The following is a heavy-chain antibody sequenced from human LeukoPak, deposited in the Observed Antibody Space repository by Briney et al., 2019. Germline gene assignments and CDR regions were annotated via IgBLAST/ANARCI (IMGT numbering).Heavy chain of an antibody. Sequence: GASVMVSCKASGDTFSSYAISWVRQAPGQGLEWMGRIIPILGIVNYAQKFQGRVTITADRSTSTAFMELSSLRSEDTAVFYCAGEPKIDGYNAFDYWGQGTLVTVSS. V-gene: IGHV1-69*04. J-gene: IGHJ4*02. D-gene: IGHD5-24*01. CDR3: AGEPKIDGYNAFDY. CDR2: IIPILGIV. CDR1: GDTFSSYA.